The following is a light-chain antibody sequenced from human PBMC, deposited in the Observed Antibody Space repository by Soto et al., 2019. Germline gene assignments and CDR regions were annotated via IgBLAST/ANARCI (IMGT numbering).Light chain of an antibody. Sequence: EVVLTQSPATLSLSLGERATLSCRASQSVRSDLAWYQQEPGQPPRLLVYDASTRATGVPVRFSGSGSGADFTLTISSLEPEDFAVYYCQQRSNWPLITFGQGTRLEIK. CDR2: DAS. V-gene: IGKV3-11*01. CDR3: QQRSNWPLIT. J-gene: IGKJ5*01. CDR1: QSVRSD.